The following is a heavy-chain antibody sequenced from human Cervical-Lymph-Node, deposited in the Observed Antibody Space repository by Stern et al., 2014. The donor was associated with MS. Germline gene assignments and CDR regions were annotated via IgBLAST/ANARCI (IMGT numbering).Heavy chain of an antibody. CDR3: ARGEYASGAQLFGY. V-gene: IGHV1-18*01. Sequence: VQLVQSGAEVKKPGASVKVSCKASGYPFTSYDIIWVRQAPGQGLEWMGWISAYKGNTDYAQSLQDRVTMTTDTSTTTAYLELRSLRSDDTAVYYCARGEYASGAQLFGYWGQGTLVTVSS. J-gene: IGHJ4*02. D-gene: IGHD3-10*01. CDR1: GYPFTSYD. CDR2: ISAYKGNT.